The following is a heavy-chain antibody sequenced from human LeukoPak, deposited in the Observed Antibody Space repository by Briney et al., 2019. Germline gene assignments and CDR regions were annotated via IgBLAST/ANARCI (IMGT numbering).Heavy chain of an antibody. Sequence: GGSRRLSCAASGFTFSSYSMNWVRQAPGKGLVWVSRINSDGSSTSYADSVKGRFTISRDNAKNTLYLQMNSLRAEDTAVYYCARVTMAKDAFDIWGQGTMVTVSS. CDR2: INSDGSST. CDR3: ARVTMAKDAFDI. CDR1: GFTFSSYS. V-gene: IGHV3-74*01. J-gene: IGHJ3*02. D-gene: IGHD4/OR15-4a*01.